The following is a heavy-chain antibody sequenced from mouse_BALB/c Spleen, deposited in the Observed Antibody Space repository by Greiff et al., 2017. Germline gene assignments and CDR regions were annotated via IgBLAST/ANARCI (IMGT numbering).Heavy chain of an antibody. J-gene: IGHJ4*01. D-gene: IGHD1-1*01. CDR2: IHYSGST. CDR1: GYSITSGYS. CDR3: ARVYYYGSSYGYYAMDY. Sequence: EVKLEESGPDLVKPSQSLSLTCTVTGYSITSGYSWHWIRQFPGNKLEWMGYIHYSGSTNYNPSLNSRISITRDTSKNQFFLQLNSVTTEDTATYYCARVYYYGSSYGYYAMDYWGQGTSVTVSS. V-gene: IGHV3-1*02.